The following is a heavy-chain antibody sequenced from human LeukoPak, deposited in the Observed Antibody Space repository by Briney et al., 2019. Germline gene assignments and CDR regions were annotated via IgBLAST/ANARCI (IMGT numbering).Heavy chain of an antibody. CDR3: ARARNYYDSSDYYYEGDAFDI. Sequence: NASETLSLTCAVYGGSFSGYYWSWIRQPPGKGLEWIGEINHSGSTNYNPSLKSRVTISVDTSKNQFSLKLSSVTAADTAVYFCARARNYYDSSDYYYEGDAFDIWGQGIMVTVSS. D-gene: IGHD3-22*01. CDR1: GGSFSGYY. J-gene: IGHJ3*02. CDR2: INHSGST. V-gene: IGHV4-34*01.